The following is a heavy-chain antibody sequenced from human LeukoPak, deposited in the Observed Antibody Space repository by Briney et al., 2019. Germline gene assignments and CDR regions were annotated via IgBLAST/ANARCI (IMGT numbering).Heavy chain of an antibody. V-gene: IGHV3-30*03. Sequence: GGSLRLSCAASGLTFSSYGMHWVRQAPGKGLEWVAVISYDGSNKYYADSVKGRFTISRDDSMNTLYLQMNSLRDEDTAVYYCAQAWRWLQLNYWGQGTLVTVSS. D-gene: IGHD5-24*01. CDR1: GLTFSSYG. CDR3: AQAWRWLQLNY. J-gene: IGHJ4*02. CDR2: ISYDGSNK.